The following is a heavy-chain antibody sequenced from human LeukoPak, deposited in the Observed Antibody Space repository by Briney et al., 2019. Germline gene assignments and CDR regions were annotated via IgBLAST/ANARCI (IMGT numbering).Heavy chain of an antibody. V-gene: IGHV3-9*01. CDR3: AKDIADYYGSGSYFY. Sequence: GGSLRLSCAASGFTFSSNWMHWVRQAPGKGLEWVSGISWNSGSIGYADSVKGRFTISRDNAKNSLYLQMNSLRAEDTALYYCAKDIADYYGSGSYFYWGQGTLVTVSS. J-gene: IGHJ4*02. CDR1: GFTFSSNW. CDR2: ISWNSGSI. D-gene: IGHD3-10*01.